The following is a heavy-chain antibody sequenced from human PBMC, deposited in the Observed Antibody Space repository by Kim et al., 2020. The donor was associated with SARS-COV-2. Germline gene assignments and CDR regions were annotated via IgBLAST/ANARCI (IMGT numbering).Heavy chain of an antibody. CDR3: ARAPSSGRIAAYYYYYMDV. Sequence: SETLSLTCTVSGGSISSYYWSWIRQPPGKGLEWIGYIYYSGSTNYNPSLKSRVTISVDTSKNQFSLKLSSVTAADTAVYYCARAPSSGRIAAYYYYYMDVWGKGTTVTVSS. CDR2: IYYSGST. CDR1: GGSISSYY. D-gene: IGHD6-6*01. V-gene: IGHV4-59*01. J-gene: IGHJ6*03.